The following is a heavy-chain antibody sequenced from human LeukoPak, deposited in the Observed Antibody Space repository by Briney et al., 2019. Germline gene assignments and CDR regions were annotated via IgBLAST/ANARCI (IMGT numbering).Heavy chain of an antibody. V-gene: IGHV3-21*01. J-gene: IGHJ6*03. CDR3: AREYSSSGFPYYYYYYMDV. CDR2: ISSSSSYI. Sequence: GESLRLSCAASGFTFSSYSMNWVRQAPGKGLEWVSSISSSSSYIYYADSVKGRFTISRDNAKNSLYLQMNSLRAEDTAVYYCAREYSSSGFPYYYYYYMDVWGKGTTVTVSS. CDR1: GFTFSSYS. D-gene: IGHD6-6*01.